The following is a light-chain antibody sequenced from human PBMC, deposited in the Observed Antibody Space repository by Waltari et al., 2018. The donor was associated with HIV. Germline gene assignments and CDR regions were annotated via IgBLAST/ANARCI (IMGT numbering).Light chain of an antibody. CDR2: GAS. CDR3: QQYDSSPIT. Sequence: EIVLTQSPGTLSLSPGERATLSCRASQSVSSSYLAWYQQNPGQAPRLLIYGASSRATGIPDRFSGSGSETDFTLTISRLEPEDFAVYYCQQYDSSPITFGQGTKLEIK. CDR1: QSVSSSY. J-gene: IGKJ2*01. V-gene: IGKV3-20*01.